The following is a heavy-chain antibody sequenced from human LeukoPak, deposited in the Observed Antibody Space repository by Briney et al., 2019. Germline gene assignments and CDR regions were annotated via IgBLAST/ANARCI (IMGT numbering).Heavy chain of an antibody. J-gene: IGHJ3*02. V-gene: IGHV1-69*13. CDR1: GCTFSSYA. CDR3: ARDLAEGKRRGYSYGFDAFDI. Sequence: ASVKVSCKASGCTFSSYAISWVRQAPGQGLEWMGGIIPIFGTANYAQKFQGRVTITADESTSTAYMALRSLRSEGTAVYYCARDLAEGKRRGYSYGFDAFDIWGQGTMVTVSS. CDR2: IIPIFGTA. D-gene: IGHD5-18*01.